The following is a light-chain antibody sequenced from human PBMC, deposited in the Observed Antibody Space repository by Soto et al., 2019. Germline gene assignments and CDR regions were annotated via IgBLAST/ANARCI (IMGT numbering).Light chain of an antibody. Sequence: EIGLTQSPGSLSLSPGEGATLSCSASQSVSTTYLAWYQLKPGQAPRLVIYATSSRAAGIPDRFRGSGSGTEFTLTISSLEPEDVGVYVCQQYGNSPPYSFGQGTKLEIK. CDR2: ATS. J-gene: IGKJ2*03. V-gene: IGKV3-20*01. CDR1: QSVSTTY. CDR3: QQYGNSPPYS.